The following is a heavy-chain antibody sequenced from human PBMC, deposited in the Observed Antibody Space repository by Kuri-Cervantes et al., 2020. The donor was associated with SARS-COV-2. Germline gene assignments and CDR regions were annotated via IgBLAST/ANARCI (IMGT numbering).Heavy chain of an antibody. D-gene: IGHD6-13*01. V-gene: IGHV3-23*01. Sequence: ETLSLTCAASGFTFSSYAMSWVRQAPGKGLEWVSAISGSGGSTYYADSVKGRFTISRDNSKNTLCLQMNSLRAEDTAVYYCAKEHGYSSSWPIDYWGQGTLVTVSS. CDR2: ISGSGGST. CDR3: AKEHGYSSSWPIDY. CDR1: GFTFSSYA. J-gene: IGHJ4*02.